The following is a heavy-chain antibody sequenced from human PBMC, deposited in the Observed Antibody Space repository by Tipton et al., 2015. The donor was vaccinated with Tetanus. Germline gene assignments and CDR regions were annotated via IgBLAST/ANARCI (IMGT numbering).Heavy chain of an antibody. J-gene: IGHJ4*02. Sequence: SLRLSCAASGFTFDDYAMHWVRQAPGKGLEWVSGISWNSGSIGYADSVKGRFTISRDNAKNSLYLQMNSLRAEDTALYYCAKDMANRGNWNYGGRYDYWGQGTLVTVSS. CDR1: GFTFDDYA. CDR2: ISWNSGSI. V-gene: IGHV3-9*01. CDR3: AKDMANRGNWNYGGRYDY. D-gene: IGHD1-7*01.